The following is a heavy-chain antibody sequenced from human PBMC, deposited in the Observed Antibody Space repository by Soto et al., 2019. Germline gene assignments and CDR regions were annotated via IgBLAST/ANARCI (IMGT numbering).Heavy chain of an antibody. CDR2: IIPIFGTA. J-gene: IGHJ6*02. D-gene: IGHD3-3*01. CDR3: SRDGPSYDFHSYGMDG. Sequence: QVQLVQSGAEVKKPGASVKVSCKASGGTFSSYAISWVRKAPGQGLEWMGGIIPIFGTANYPQKFQGRVTITAADATSASYMELSSLRSEDTAVYDCSRDGPSYDFHSYGMDGWGQGTTVTVSS. CDR1: GGTFSSYA. V-gene: IGHV1-69*01.